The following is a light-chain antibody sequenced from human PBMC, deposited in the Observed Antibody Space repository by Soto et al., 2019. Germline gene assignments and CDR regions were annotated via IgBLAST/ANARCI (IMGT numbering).Light chain of an antibody. J-gene: IGKJ2*01. V-gene: IGKV1-6*01. CDR3: LQDYDYPYT. CDR2: AAS. CDR1: LAIRND. Sequence: AIQMTQSPSSLSASVGDRVTITCRASLAIRNDLGWYQQKPGKAPKLLVYAASFLQTGVPSRFSGRGSGTSLTLTITGLQPEEFASYYCLQDYDYPYTFGQGTKLEIK.